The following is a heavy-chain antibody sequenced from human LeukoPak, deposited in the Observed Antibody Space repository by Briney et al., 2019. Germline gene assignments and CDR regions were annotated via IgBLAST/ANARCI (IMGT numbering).Heavy chain of an antibody. CDR2: ISSSGSTI. V-gene: IGHV3-11*01. CDR3: ARDPVELFGSPYFDY. CDR1: GFTFSDYY. J-gene: IGHJ4*02. D-gene: IGHD1-26*01. Sequence: PGGSLRLSCAASGFTFSDYYMSWIRQAPGKGLEWVSYISSSGSTIYYADSVKGRFTISRDNAKNSLYLQMNSLRAEDTAVYYCARDPVELFGSPYFDYWGQGTLVTVSS.